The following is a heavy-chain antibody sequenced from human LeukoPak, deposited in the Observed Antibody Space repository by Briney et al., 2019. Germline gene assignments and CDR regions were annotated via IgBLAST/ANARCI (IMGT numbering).Heavy chain of an antibody. D-gene: IGHD3-10*01. J-gene: IGHJ4*02. CDR2: ISYDGSNK. CDR3: AKDPGYSYGSGSYPDY. V-gene: IGHV3-30*18. CDR1: GFTFSSYG. Sequence: GGSLRLSCAASGFTFSSYGMHWVRQAPGKGVEWVAVISYDGSNKYYADSVKGRFTISRDNSKNTLYLQMNSLRAEDTAVYYCAKDPGYSYGSGSYPDYWGQGTLVTVSS.